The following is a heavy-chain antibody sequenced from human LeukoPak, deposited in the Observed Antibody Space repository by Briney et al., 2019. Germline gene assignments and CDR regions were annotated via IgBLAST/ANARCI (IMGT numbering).Heavy chain of an antibody. Sequence: GGSLRLSCVASGFTFPNYAMSWVRQAPGKGLEWVSGINAGGRYSYYADSVKGRFTISRDNSKNTLYLQMNSLRAEDTAVYYCAKSPGILWFGELPHWGQGTLVTVSS. CDR2: INAGGRYS. D-gene: IGHD3-10*01. V-gene: IGHV3-23*01. CDR3: AKSPGILWFGELPH. CDR1: GFTFPNYA. J-gene: IGHJ4*02.